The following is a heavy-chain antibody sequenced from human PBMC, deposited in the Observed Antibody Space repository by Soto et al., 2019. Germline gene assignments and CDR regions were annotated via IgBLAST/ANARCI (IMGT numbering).Heavy chain of an antibody. CDR3: TKAAFCSGASCYPGLNWLDP. CDR2: VDPENDET. Sequence: ASVKVSCKVSGYTLTEVSIHWVRQAPGKGHKWMGGVDPENDETNYARRFQGRFTMTEDSSTDTALLELHRLRPDDTAVYYCTKAAFCSGASCYPGLNWLDPWCPG. D-gene: IGHD2-15*01. CDR1: GYTLTEVS. J-gene: IGHJ5*02. V-gene: IGHV1-24*01.